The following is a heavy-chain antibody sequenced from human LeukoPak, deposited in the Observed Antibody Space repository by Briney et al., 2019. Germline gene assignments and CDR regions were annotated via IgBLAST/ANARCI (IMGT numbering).Heavy chain of an antibody. CDR3: ARDLYADYVWGSFDY. CDR1: AFTFSNYA. Sequence: GGSLRLSCATSAFTFSNYAMNWVRQAPGKGLEWVSGIRGGSTYYAESVKGRFTIFRDNSKNTLYLQMNSLRAEDTAVYYCARDLYADYVWGSFDYWGQGTLVTASS. J-gene: IGHJ4*02. V-gene: IGHV3-23*01. D-gene: IGHD3-16*01. CDR2: IRGGST.